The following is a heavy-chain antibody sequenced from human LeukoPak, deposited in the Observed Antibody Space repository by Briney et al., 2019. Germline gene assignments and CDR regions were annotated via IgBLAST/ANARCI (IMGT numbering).Heavy chain of an antibody. J-gene: IGHJ4*02. D-gene: IGHD3-22*01. V-gene: IGHV1-18*01. Sequence: GASVKVSCKASGYTFTSYGISWVRQAPGQGLEWVGWICAYNGNPNYAQNLQGRVTMTTDTSTSTAYMELRSLRSDDTAVYYCASTAEGYYYDSSGYCRIDYWGQGTLVTVSS. CDR2: ICAYNGNP. CDR3: ASTAEGYYYDSSGYCRIDY. CDR1: GYTFTSYG.